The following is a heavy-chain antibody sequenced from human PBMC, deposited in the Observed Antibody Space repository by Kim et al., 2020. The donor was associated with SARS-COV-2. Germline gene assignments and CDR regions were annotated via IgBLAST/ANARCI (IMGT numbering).Heavy chain of an antibody. D-gene: IGHD3-16*01. CDR3: VRGTWGDVNDS. CDR1: GDTSSTSG. Sequence: ASVKVSCKTSGDTSSTSGFSWVRQAPGQGLEWMGWINTKEGDTNYVQKFQDRISMTTDSSTSTAYMELRRLKPDDTAVYYCVRGTWGDVNDSWGPGTLVT. J-gene: IGHJ4*02. CDR2: INTKEGDT. V-gene: IGHV1-18*01.